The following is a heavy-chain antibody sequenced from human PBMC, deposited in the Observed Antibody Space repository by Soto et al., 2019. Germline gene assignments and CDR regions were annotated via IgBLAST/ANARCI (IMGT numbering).Heavy chain of an antibody. CDR2: IYTSGST. J-gene: IGHJ6*02. D-gene: IGHD5-18*01. CDR3: ARDPAGYSYGQGYYYYYYGMDV. V-gene: IGHV4-4*07. CDR1: GGSISSYY. Sequence: PSETLSLTCTVSGGSISSYYWSWIRQPAGKGLEWIGRIYTSGSTNYNPSLKSRVTMSVDTSKNQFSLKLSSVTAADTAVYYCARDPAGYSYGQGYYYYYYGMDVWGQGTTVTVSS.